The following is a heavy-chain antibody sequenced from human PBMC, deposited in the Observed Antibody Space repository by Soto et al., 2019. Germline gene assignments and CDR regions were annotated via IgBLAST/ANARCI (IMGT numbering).Heavy chain of an antibody. CDR3: APLRAYSYGYTGI. J-gene: IGHJ4*02. V-gene: IGHV3-23*01. CDR1: GFTFTNYA. D-gene: IGHD5-18*01. CDR2: ISGSGSST. Sequence: RRSLRLSCATSGFTFTNYAISWFLHAPGKGLKWVSAISGSGSSTYYADSVKGRFTISRDNSENTLFLQMNSLRAKDTAVYYCAPLRAYSYGYTGIWGQGALVIVSS.